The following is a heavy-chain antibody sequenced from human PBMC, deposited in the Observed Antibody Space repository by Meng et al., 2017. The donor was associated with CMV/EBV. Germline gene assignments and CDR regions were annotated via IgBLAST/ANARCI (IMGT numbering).Heavy chain of an antibody. CDR1: GGSIRSRSSY. CDR3: ARDLIQYDFWSGFNWFDP. J-gene: IGHJ5*02. V-gene: IGHV4-39*07. CDR2: IFHSGST. D-gene: IGHD3-3*01. Sequence: SETLSLTCSVSGGSIRSRSSYWGWIRQPPGKALEWIGRIFHSGSTYYNPFLKSRVSMSVDTSTNYFSLKLTSVTAADTAVYYCARDLIQYDFWSGFNWFDPWGQGILVTVSS.